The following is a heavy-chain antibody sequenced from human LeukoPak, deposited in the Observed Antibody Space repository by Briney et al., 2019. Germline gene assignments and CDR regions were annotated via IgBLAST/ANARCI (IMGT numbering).Heavy chain of an antibody. Sequence: PSETLSLTCAVYGGSFSGYYWSWIRQPPGKGLEWIGEINHSGSTNYNPSLKSRVTISVDTSKNQFYLKLSSVTAADTTVYYCARLLSSSGAFDIWGQGTMLTVSS. D-gene: IGHD6-6*01. CDR3: ARLLSSSGAFDI. CDR1: GGSFSGYY. CDR2: INHSGST. J-gene: IGHJ3*02. V-gene: IGHV4-34*01.